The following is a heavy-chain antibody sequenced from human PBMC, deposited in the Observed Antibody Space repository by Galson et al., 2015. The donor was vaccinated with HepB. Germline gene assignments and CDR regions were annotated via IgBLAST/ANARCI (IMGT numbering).Heavy chain of an antibody. V-gene: IGHV3-66*01. CDR1: GFTVSSNY. J-gene: IGHJ6*02. D-gene: IGHD2-15*01. Sequence: SLRLSCAASGFTVSSNYMSWVRQAPGKGLEWVSVIYSGGSTYYADSVKGRFTISRDNSKNTLYLQMNSLRAEDTAVYYCARGGGVCSGGSCFPFYYYGMDVWGQGTTVTASS. CDR2: IYSGGST. CDR3: ARGGGVCSGGSCFPFYYYGMDV.